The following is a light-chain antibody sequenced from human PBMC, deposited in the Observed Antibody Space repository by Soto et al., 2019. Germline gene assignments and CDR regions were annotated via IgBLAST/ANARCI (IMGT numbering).Light chain of an antibody. CDR3: HHQCYR. V-gene: IGKV1-5*03. CDR2: EAS. CDR1: QSISKW. Sequence: DIQMTQSPSTLSASVGDRVTITCRATQSISKWLAWYQQKPGKAPKLLIYEASSLDSGVPSRFSGSGSGTEFSLTISSLQPDDFATYYCHHQCYRLGQGTRLEIK. J-gene: IGKJ2*03.